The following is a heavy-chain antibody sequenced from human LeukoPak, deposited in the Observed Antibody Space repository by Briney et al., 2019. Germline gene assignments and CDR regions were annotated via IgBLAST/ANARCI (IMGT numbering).Heavy chain of an antibody. CDR1: GGSINSRSYY. J-gene: IGHJ5*02. CDR3: ARDRGYSGYGQNWFDP. Sequence: SETLSLTCTVSGGSINSRSYYWGWIRQPPGKGLKWIGSIYYSGSTYYNSSLKSRVTISVDTSKNHFSLKLSSVTAADTAVYYCARDRGYSGYGQNWFDPWGQGSLVTVSS. V-gene: IGHV4-39*02. D-gene: IGHD5-12*01. CDR2: IYYSGST.